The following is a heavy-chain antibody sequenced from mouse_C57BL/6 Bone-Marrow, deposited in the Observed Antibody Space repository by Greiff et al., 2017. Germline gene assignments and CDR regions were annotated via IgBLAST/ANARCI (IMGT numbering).Heavy chain of an antibody. V-gene: IGHV1-9*01. J-gene: IGHJ2*01. Sequence: QVQLKQSGAELMKPGASVKLSCKATGYTFTGYWIEWVKQRPGHGLEWIGEILPGSGSTNYNEKFKGKATFTADTSSNTAYMQLSSLTTEDSAIYYCTRESPTYYSNYVGYYFDYWGQGTTLTVSS. CDR3: TRESPTYYSNYVGYYFDY. CDR2: ILPGSGST. D-gene: IGHD2-5*01. CDR1: GYTFTGYW.